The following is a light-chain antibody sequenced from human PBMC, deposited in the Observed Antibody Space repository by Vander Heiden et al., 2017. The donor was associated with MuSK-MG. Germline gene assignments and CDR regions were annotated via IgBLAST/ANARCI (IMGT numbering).Light chain of an antibody. Sequence: DVVMTQSPPSLPVTLGQPASNSCRPRHSVLHSGGDTYWSWVRQRTGQSPRRLIYKVSERDSGVPDRFSGSGSDTEFTLKISSVEAEDVGVYYCIQGKNWPSTFRQGIKVGI. CDR3: IQGKNWPST. CDR2: KVS. CDR1: HSVLHSGGDTY. V-gene: IGKV2-30*02. J-gene: IGKJ1*01.